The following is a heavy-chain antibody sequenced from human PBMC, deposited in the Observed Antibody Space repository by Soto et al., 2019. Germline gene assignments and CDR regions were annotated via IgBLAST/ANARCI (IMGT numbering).Heavy chain of an antibody. CDR3: AKGIAAFDH. Sequence: GGPLRLSCAASGFNFSSYAMSWVRQAPGKGLEWVAAISGSSGSTYYADSVKGRFTISRDNSKNTLYLQMNSLRAEDTAVYYCAKGIAAFDHWGPGALVTVSS. V-gene: IGHV3-23*01. CDR1: GFNFSSYA. CDR2: ISGSSGST. D-gene: IGHD6-6*01. J-gene: IGHJ4*02.